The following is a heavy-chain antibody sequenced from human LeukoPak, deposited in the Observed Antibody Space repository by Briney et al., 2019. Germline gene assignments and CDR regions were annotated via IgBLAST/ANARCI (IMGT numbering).Heavy chain of an antibody. CDR1: GFRFSSYG. V-gene: IGHV3-33*01. J-gene: IGHJ4*02. CDR2: VSYDGSNK. Sequence: GRSLRLSCTASGFRFSSYGIHCVRQTPGKGLVGVALVSYDGSNKDYADSVKGRFTISRDNSKNTVYLQINSQRAEDTAVYYCAREIGSVYFDYWGQGTLVTVSS. D-gene: IGHD3-10*01. CDR3: AREIGSVYFDY.